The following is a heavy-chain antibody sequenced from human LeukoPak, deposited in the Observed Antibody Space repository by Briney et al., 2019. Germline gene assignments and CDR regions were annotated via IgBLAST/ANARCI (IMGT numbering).Heavy chain of an antibody. J-gene: IGHJ5*02. CDR3: ARAPRYDFWSGYYIWFDP. CDR1: GGSFSGYY. CDR2: INHSGST. D-gene: IGHD3-3*01. Sequence: SETLSLTCAVYGGSFSGYYWSWIRQPPGKGLEWIGEINHSGSTNYNPSLKSRVTISVDTSKNQFSPKLSSVTAADTAVYYCARAPRYDFWSGYYIWFDPWGQGTLVTVSS. V-gene: IGHV4-34*01.